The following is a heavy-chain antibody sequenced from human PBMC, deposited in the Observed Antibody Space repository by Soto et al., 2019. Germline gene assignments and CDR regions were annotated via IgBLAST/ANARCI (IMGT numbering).Heavy chain of an antibody. D-gene: IGHD4-4*01. J-gene: IGHJ2*01. Sequence: QVQLVESGGGVVQPGRYLRISCAASGVTFNSYAMHWVRQAPGKGLEWVAVISYDGSNKYYADSVKGRFTISRDNSKNTLYLQMNSLRTEDTAVYYCARPLWRDDYNWGYFDLWGRVTLVTVSS. CDR3: ARPLWRDDYNWGYFDL. CDR1: GVTFNSYA. V-gene: IGHV3-30-3*01. CDR2: ISYDGSNK.